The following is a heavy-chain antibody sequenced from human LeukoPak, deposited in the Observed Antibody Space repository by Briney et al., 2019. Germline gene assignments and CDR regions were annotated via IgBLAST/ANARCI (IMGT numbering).Heavy chain of an antibody. CDR2: IYPGDSDT. CDR3: ARSPTDYPPTFDY. V-gene: IGHV5-51*01. CDR1: GYSFTSYW. D-gene: IGHD5-12*01. Sequence: GESLKISCKGSGYSFTSYWIGWVRPMPGKGLEWMGIIYPGDSDTRYSPSFQGQVTISADKSISTAYLQWSSLKASDTAMYYCARSPTDYPPTFDYWGQGTLVTVSS. J-gene: IGHJ4*02.